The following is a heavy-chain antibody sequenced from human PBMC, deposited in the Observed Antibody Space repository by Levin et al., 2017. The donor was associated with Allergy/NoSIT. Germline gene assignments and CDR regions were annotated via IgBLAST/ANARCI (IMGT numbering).Heavy chain of an antibody. CDR1: GFTFDDYA. CDR2: ISWNSGSI. J-gene: IGHJ4*02. D-gene: IGHD3-16*01. CDR3: AGDPRRRISAGGGYFDY. Sequence: SLKISCADSGFTFDDYAMHWVRQAPGKGLEWVSGISWNSGSIGYADSVKGRFTISRDNAKNSLYLQMNSLRAEDTALYYCAGDPRRRISAGGGYFDYWGQGTLVTVSS. V-gene: IGHV3-9*01.